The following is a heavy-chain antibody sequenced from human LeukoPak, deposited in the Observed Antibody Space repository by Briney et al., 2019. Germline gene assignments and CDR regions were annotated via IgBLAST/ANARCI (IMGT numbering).Heavy chain of an antibody. V-gene: IGHV1-18*01. CDR1: GYTFTSYG. Sequence: ASVKVSCKASGYTFTSYGISWVRQAPGQGLEWMGWISAYNGNTNYAQKLQGRVTITTDTSTSTAYMELRSLRSDDTAVYYRARDMRLGSYYYDSSGYYYAYWGQGTLVTVSS. J-gene: IGHJ4*02. CDR3: ARDMRLGSYYYDSSGYYYAY. CDR2: ISAYNGNT. D-gene: IGHD3-22*01.